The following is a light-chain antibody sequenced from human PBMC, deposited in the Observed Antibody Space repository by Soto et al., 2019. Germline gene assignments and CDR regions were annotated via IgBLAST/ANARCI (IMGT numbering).Light chain of an antibody. J-gene: IGKJ1*01. CDR1: QSISSW. CDR2: DAS. V-gene: IGKV1-5*01. Sequence: DIQMTPSPPTLSAAVGDRVTITCRASQSISSWLAWFQQKPGKAPKLLIYDASNLQSGVPPRFSGSGSGTEFTLTISSLQPDDFATYYCQQSNSYSVTFGQGTKVEIK. CDR3: QQSNSYSVT.